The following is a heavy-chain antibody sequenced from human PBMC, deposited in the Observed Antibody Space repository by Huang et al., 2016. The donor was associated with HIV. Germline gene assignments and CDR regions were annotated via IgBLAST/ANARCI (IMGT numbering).Heavy chain of an antibody. J-gene: IGHJ6*03. CDR1: GFSFSSYD. Sequence: QGQLVESGGGVVQPGRSLRLSCAASGFSFSSYDMQWVRQAPGKGLDLLSFVSSDETDKYYADSVKGRFTISRDKSKDTLYLQMNSLRSEDTAVYFCLPAGHVSHYYYMDVWGKGTTVTVSS. V-gene: IGHV3-30*03. CDR3: LPAGHVSHYYYMDV. CDR2: VSSDETDK.